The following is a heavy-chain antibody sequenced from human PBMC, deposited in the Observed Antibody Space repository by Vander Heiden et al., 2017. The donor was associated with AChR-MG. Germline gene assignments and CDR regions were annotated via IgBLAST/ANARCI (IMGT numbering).Heavy chain of an antibody. CDR1: GFTLGIPY. CDR2: IPPEGSEK. CDR3: ASRSRDY. V-gene: IGHV3-7*01. Sequence: EVQLMESGGGLAQPGGSVRPSCEAPGFTLGIPYMLWVRQAPGKGLEWVAKIPPEGSEKQYVDSVKGRFTISRDNAKNSLSLKMNSLRAEDTAVYYCASRSRDYWGQGTVVTVSS. J-gene: IGHJ4*02.